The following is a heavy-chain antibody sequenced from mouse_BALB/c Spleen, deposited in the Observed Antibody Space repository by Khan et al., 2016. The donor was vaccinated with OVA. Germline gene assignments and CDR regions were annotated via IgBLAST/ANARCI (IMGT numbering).Heavy chain of an antibody. J-gene: IGHJ2*01. D-gene: IGHD4-1*02. CDR1: GYTFTDYY. CDR2: IYPGSGNI. Sequence: VPLQASGTELARPGASVKLSCKATGYTFTDYYITWVKQRTGQGLEWIGEIYPGSGNIYYNENFKGKTTLTADKSSSTAYIHLSSLTSEDSAVYFCARVDTTSLDCWGHGTTLTVSS. V-gene: IGHV1-77*01. CDR3: ARVDTTSLDC.